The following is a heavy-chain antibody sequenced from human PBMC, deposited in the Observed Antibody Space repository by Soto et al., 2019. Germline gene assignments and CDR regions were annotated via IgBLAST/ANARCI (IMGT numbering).Heavy chain of an antibody. CDR2: ISYDGSNK. CDR3: ARGGYCSGGSCYSTAEYFQH. D-gene: IGHD2-15*01. Sequence: SLRLSCAASGFTFSSYAMHWVRQAPGKGLEWVAVISYDGSNKYYADSVKGRFTISRDNSKNTLYLQMNSLRAEDTAVYYCARGGYCSGGSCYSTAEYFQHWGQGTLVTVSS. CDR1: GFTFSSYA. V-gene: IGHV3-30-3*01. J-gene: IGHJ1*01.